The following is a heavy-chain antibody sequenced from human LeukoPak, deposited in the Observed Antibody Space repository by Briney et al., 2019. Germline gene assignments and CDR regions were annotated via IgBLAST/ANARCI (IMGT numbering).Heavy chain of an antibody. V-gene: IGHV3-43*01. J-gene: IGHJ4*02. Sequence: GGSLRLSCAASGFTFDDYTMHWVRQAPGKGLEWVSLISWDGGSTYYADSVKRRFTISRDNAKNSLYLQMNSLRVEDAAVYYCARGLYSSAWSPFDYWGQGTLVTVSS. D-gene: IGHD6-19*01. CDR3: ARGLYSSAWSPFDY. CDR2: ISWDGGST. CDR1: GFTFDDYT.